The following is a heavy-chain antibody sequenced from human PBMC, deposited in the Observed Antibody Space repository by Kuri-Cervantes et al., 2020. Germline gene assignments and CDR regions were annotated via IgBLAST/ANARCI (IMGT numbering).Heavy chain of an antibody. Sequence: GGSLRLSCAASGFTFSSYAMHWVRQAPGKGLEWVAVISYDGSNKYYADSVKGRFTISRDNAKNSLYLQMNRLRAEDTAVYYCARDSLGDDDWYFDLWGRGTLVTVSS. D-gene: IGHD3-16*01. V-gene: IGHV3-30-3*01. CDR2: ISYDGSNK. CDR1: GFTFSSYA. CDR3: ARDSLGDDDWYFDL. J-gene: IGHJ2*01.